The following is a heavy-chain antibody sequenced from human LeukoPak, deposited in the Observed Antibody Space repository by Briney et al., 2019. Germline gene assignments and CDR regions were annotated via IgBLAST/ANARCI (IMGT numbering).Heavy chain of an antibody. CDR3: ASGGSSGWIDF. CDR2: ISNSGSTK. Sequence: KPGGSLRLSCAASRFTFSDYYMRWIRQAPGKGLEWVSYISNSGSTKYYADSVKGRFTISRDNAKKLLYLQMNSLRADDTAVYYCASGGSSGWIDFWGQGTLVTVSS. CDR1: RFTFSDYY. D-gene: IGHD6-19*01. V-gene: IGHV3-11*04. J-gene: IGHJ4*02.